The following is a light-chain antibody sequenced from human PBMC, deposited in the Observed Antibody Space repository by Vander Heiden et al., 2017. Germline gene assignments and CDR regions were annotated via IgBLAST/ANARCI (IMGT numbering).Light chain of an antibody. CDR1: QGIRSD. CDR2: GAS. J-gene: IGKJ1*01. Sequence: DIQMTQSPSSPSASVGDRVTFTCRASQGIRSDLGWYQQKPGKAPKRLIYGASSLQSGVPSRFSGSGSGTEFTLTISSLQPEDFATYYCPQHDTYPWTFGQGTKVEIK. V-gene: IGKV1-17*01. CDR3: PQHDTYPWT.